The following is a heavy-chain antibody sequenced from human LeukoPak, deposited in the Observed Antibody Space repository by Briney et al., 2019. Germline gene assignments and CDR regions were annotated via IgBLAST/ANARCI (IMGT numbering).Heavy chain of an antibody. CDR2: IYYSGST. D-gene: IGHD1-7*01. Sequence: SETLSLTCTVSGGSISSYYWGWIRQPPGKGLEWIGYIYYSGSTNYNPSLKSRVTISVDTSKNQFSLKLSSVTAADTAVYYCARMRTGTIANFDYWGQGTLVTVSS. CDR1: GGSISSYY. J-gene: IGHJ4*02. CDR3: ARMRTGTIANFDY. V-gene: IGHV4-59*01.